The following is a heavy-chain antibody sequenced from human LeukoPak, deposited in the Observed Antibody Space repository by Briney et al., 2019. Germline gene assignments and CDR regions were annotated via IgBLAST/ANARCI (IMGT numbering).Heavy chain of an antibody. CDR2: IGGSGGST. CDR3: AKFSGYGGLYWDY. Sequence: PGGSLRLSCAASGFTFSSYAMSWVRQAPGKGLEWVSAIGGSGGSTYYADSVKGRFTISRDNTKNTLYLQMNSLRAEDTAVYYCAKFSGYGGLYWDYWGQGTLVTVSS. CDR1: GFTFSSYA. J-gene: IGHJ4*02. D-gene: IGHD5-12*01. V-gene: IGHV3-23*01.